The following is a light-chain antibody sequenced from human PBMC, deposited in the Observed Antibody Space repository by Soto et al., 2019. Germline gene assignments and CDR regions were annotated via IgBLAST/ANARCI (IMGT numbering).Light chain of an antibody. CDR1: QSVSSSY. CDR2: GAS. Sequence: EIVLTQSPCTLSLSPGERATLSCRASQSVSSSYFAWYQQKPGQAPRLLIYGASNRATGIPDRFSGSGSGTDFTLTISRLEPEDFAVYYCQQYADSPRTFGQGTKVEIK. V-gene: IGKV3-20*01. J-gene: IGKJ1*01. CDR3: QQYADSPRT.